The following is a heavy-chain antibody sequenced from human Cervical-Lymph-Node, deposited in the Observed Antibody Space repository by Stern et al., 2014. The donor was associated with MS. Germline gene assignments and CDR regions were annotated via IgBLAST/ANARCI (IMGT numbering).Heavy chain of an antibody. V-gene: IGHV1-69*01. D-gene: IGHD6-13*01. CDR3: VRDQGGIAAS. Sequence: MQLVESGAEVKKPGSSMKVSCKASGGTFSSLAISWVRQAPGQGLEWLGGISPLFGKTNYAQQVPGRVPLVADESTNPVNLDLRRLRSEDTAVYYCVRDQGGIAASWGQGTLVTVSS. CDR1: GGTFSSLA. CDR2: ISPLFGKT. J-gene: IGHJ4*02.